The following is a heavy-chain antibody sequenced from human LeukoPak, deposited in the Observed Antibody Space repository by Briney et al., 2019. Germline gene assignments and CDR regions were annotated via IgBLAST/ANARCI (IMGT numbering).Heavy chain of an antibody. CDR3: VRELSGILGFDY. D-gene: IGHD6-13*01. J-gene: IGHJ4*02. Sequence: GESLRLSCVVSGLTFSSYSMNWVRQAPGKGLEWVSYISSSSSPIYDSDSVKGRFTISRDNAKNSLYLEMNSLRAEDTAVYYCVRELSGILGFDYWGQGILVTVSS. CDR2: ISSSSSPI. V-gene: IGHV3-48*01. CDR1: GLTFSSYS.